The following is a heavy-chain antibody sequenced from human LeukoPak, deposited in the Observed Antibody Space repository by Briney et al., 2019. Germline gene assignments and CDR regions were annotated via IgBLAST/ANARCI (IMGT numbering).Heavy chain of an antibody. CDR1: GGTFSSYA. CDR3: ARGDGYYYDSSGYHATLDY. Sequence: SVKVSCKASGGTFSSYAISWVRQAPGQGLEWMGGIIPIFGTANYAQKFQGRVTITADESTSTAYMELSSLRSEDTAVYYCARGDGYYYDSSGYHATLDYWGQGTLVTVSS. D-gene: IGHD3-22*01. J-gene: IGHJ4*02. CDR2: IIPIFGTA. V-gene: IGHV1-69*01.